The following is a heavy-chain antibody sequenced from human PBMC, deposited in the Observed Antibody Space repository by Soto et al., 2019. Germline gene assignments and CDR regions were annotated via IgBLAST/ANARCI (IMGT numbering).Heavy chain of an antibody. V-gene: IGHV3-21*01. Sequence: GGSLRLSCAASGFTFSSYSMNWVRQAPGKGLEWVSSISSSSSYIYYADSVKGRFTISRDNAKNSLYLQMNSLRAEDTAVYYCARDKRYCSGGSCSRADYYYYMDVWGKGTTVTVSS. CDR2: ISSSSSYI. J-gene: IGHJ6*03. D-gene: IGHD2-15*01. CDR3: ARDKRYCSGGSCSRADYYYYMDV. CDR1: GFTFSSYS.